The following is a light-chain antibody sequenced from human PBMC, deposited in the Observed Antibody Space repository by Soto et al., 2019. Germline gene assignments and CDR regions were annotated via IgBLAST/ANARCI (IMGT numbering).Light chain of an antibody. J-gene: IGLJ3*02. CDR2: INN. V-gene: IGLV1-44*01. CDR3: AAWDDGLNGVL. CDR1: SSNIGSNT. Sequence: QSVLTQPPSAYGTPGQRVTISCSGSSSNIGSNTVNWYHQLPGTAPKLLISINNQRPSGVPDRFSGSKSGTSASLAISGLQSEDEADYYCAAWDDGLNGVLFGGGTKLTVL.